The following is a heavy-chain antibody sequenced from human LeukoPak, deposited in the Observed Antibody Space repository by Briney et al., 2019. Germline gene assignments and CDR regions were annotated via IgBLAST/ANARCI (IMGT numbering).Heavy chain of an antibody. D-gene: IGHD4-17*01. J-gene: IGHJ4*02. Sequence: GESLKISCKGSGYRFTNQWIGWVRQMPGKGLEWMGIIYPDDSDTAYSPSFKGQVTISADKSISTAYLQWSSLQASDSAMYYCARFLGYGDPEFDFWGQGTLVTVSS. CDR1: GYRFTNQW. CDR3: ARFLGYGDPEFDF. V-gene: IGHV5-51*01. CDR2: IYPDDSDT.